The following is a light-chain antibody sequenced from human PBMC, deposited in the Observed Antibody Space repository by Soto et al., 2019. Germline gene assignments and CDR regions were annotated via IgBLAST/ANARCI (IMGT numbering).Light chain of an antibody. CDR1: QSISSY. J-gene: IGKJ1*01. V-gene: IGKV1-39*01. CDR3: QQSYNTPLT. CDR2: AAS. Sequence: DIQMTPPPSSLSASVGGRGTITFLASQSISSYLNWFQQKPGKAPKLLIYAASSLQSGVPSRFSGSGSGTGFTLTISSLQPEDFATYYCQQSYNTPLTFGQGTKVDIK.